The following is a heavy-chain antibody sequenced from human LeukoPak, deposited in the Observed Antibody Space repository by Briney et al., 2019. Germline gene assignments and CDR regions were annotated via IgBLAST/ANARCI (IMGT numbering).Heavy chain of an antibody. Sequence: GRSLRFSCAASGFTFSSYGMHWVRQAQGKGLEWVAVISYDGSNKYYADSVKGRFTISRDNSKNTLYLQMNSLRAEDTAVYYCAKDLAGYFDYWGQGTLVTVSS. V-gene: IGHV3-30*18. J-gene: IGHJ4*02. CDR3: AKDLAGYFDY. CDR2: ISYDGSNK. CDR1: GFTFSSYG.